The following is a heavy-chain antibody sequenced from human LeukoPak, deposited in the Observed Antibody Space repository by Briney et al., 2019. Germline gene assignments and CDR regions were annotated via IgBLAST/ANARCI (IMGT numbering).Heavy chain of an antibody. J-gene: IGHJ4*02. Sequence: ASVKVSCKASGYTFTAYYMHWVRQAPGQGLERMGRINPNSGDTNLAQKFQGRVTMTRDSSISTAYMEVSRLRSDDTAVYYCASGGSLDNWYVGYFDYWGQGTLVTVSS. V-gene: IGHV1-2*06. CDR2: INPNSGDT. CDR3: ASGGSLDNWYVGYFDY. D-gene: IGHD1-1*01. CDR1: GYTFTAYY.